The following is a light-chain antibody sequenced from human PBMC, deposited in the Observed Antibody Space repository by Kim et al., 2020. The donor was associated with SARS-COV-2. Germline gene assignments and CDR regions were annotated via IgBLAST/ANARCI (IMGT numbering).Light chain of an antibody. J-gene: IGLJ3*02. Sequence: GQSVTISCTGTSSDVGDYNYVSWYQQHPGKAPKLMIYDVTKRPSAVPDRFSGSKSGSSASLTISGLQAEDEADYYCCSYAGSYTWVFGGGTQLTVL. CDR1: SSDVGDYNY. CDR2: DVT. V-gene: IGLV2-11*03. CDR3: CSYAGSYTWV.